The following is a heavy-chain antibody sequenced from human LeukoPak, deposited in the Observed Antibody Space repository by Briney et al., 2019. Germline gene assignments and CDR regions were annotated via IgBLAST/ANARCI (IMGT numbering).Heavy chain of an antibody. CDR3: ARGSYCSSTSCYGPRYFQH. D-gene: IGHD2-2*01. Sequence: PGGSLRLSCAASGFTFSSYSMNWVRQAPGKGLEWVSSISSSSSYIYYADSVKGRFTISRDNAKNSLYLQMNSLRAEDTAVYYCARGSYCSSTSCYGPRYFQHWGQGTLVTVSS. J-gene: IGHJ1*01. CDR1: GFTFSSYS. CDR2: ISSSSSYI. V-gene: IGHV3-21*01.